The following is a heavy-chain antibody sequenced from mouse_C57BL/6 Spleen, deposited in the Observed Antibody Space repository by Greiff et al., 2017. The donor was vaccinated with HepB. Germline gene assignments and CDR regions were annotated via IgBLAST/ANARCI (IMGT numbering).Heavy chain of an antibody. CDR2: INPSNGGT. J-gene: IGHJ3*01. D-gene: IGHD3-2*02. CDR1: GYTFTSYW. Sequence: VQLQQPGTELVKPGASVKLSCKASGYTFTSYWMHWVKQRPGQGLGWIGNINPSNGGTTYNDKFKSKATLTVDTSSSTAYMQLSSLTSEDSAVYDCARSAAQALEFAYWGQGTLVTVSA. V-gene: IGHV1-53*01. CDR3: ARSAAQALEFAY.